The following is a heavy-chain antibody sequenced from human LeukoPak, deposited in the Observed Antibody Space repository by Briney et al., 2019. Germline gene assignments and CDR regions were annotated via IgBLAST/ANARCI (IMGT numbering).Heavy chain of an antibody. V-gene: IGHV1-18*01. CDR2: ISTYNGNT. CDR3: ARGPRKDYCSSTSCYVHFDY. D-gene: IGHD2-2*01. J-gene: IGHJ4*02. Sequence: SVKVSCKASGYTFTSYDISWVRQAPGQGLEWMGWISTYNGNTHYAQKLRGRVTMTTDTSTSTAYMELRSLRSDDTAVYYCARGPRKDYCSSTSCYVHFDYWGQGTLVTVSS. CDR1: GYTFTSYD.